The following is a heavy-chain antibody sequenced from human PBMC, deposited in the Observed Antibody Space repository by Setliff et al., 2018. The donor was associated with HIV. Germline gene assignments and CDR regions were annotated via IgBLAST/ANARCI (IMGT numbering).Heavy chain of an antibody. CDR2: IYYSGST. CDR1: GGSISNHY. V-gene: IGHV4-59*11. Sequence: SETLSLTCSVSGGSISNHYWSWIRQPPGKGLEWIGYIYYSGSTNYNPSLKSRVIISVDTSKNQFSLKLSSVTAADTAVYYCARTDIGAGHNHFDYWGQGTLVTVSS. J-gene: IGHJ4*02. CDR3: ARTDIGAGHNHFDY. D-gene: IGHD5-12*01.